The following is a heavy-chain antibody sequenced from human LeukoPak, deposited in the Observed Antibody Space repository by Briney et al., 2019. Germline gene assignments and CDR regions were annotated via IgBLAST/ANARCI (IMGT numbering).Heavy chain of an antibody. CDR2: IYYSGST. CDR1: GGSISNKY. J-gene: IGHJ6*03. CDR3: ARTTEGGYTYDYFYNYYMDV. V-gene: IGHV4-59*01. D-gene: IGHD5-18*01. Sequence: PSETLSLTCTVSGGSISNKYWSWIRQPPGKGLEWIGYIYYSGSTNYNPSFKSRVTISVDTSKNQFSLKLSSVTAAETAVYDCARTTEGGYTYDYFYNYYMDVWGKGTTVTISS.